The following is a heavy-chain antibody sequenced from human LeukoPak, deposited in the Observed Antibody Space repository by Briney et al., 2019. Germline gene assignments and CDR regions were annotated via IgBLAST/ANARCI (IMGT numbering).Heavy chain of an antibody. V-gene: IGHV4-31*03. CDR1: GGSISSGNYY. D-gene: IGHD1-26*01. Sequence: PSETLSLTCTDSGGSISSGNYYWSWIRQHPGKGLEWIGYIYYSGSTYYNPSLKSRVTISVDTSKNQFSLKLSSVTAADTAVYYCARGARSGSYTSEGFDYWGQGTLVTVSS. CDR3: ARGARSGSYTSEGFDY. J-gene: IGHJ4*02. CDR2: IYYSGST.